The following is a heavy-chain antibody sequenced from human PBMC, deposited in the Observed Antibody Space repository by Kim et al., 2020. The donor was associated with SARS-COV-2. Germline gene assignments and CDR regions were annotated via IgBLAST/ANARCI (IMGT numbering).Heavy chain of an antibody. CDR3: ARGQWLPAY. V-gene: IGHV1-2*06. CDR2: INPKSGGT. Sequence: ASVKVSCKASGYAFADYYIHWVRQAPGQGLEWVGRINPKSGGTRYAQKFQGRVTMARDTSITTAYMELSSLRSDDTAVYYCARGQWLPAYWGQGTLVTVSS. CDR1: GYAFADYY. D-gene: IGHD6-19*01. J-gene: IGHJ4*02.